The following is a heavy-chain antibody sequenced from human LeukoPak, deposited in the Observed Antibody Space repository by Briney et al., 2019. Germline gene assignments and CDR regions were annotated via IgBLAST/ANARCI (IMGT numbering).Heavy chain of an antibody. V-gene: IGHV1-18*01. D-gene: IGHD1-26*01. CDR2: ISTYDGNT. CDR3: ATSIVGATILAY. J-gene: IGHJ4*02. CDR1: GYTFTTYG. Sequence: ASVKVSCKASGYTFTTYGINWVRQAPGQGLEWMGWISTYDGNTNYAQKLRGRVTMVRDISTSTVYMELRSLRSDDTAVYYCATSIVGATILAYWGQGTLVTVSS.